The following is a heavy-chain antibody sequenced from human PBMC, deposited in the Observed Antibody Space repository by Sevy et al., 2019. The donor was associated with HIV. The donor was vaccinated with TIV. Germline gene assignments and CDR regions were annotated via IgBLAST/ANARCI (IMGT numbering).Heavy chain of an antibody. D-gene: IGHD6-13*01. CDR1: GFTFRNYR. CDR2: IWHDGKNK. Sequence: GGSLRLSCVASGFTFRNYRMHWVRQAPGKGLEWVAVIWHDGKNKNYAESVKGRFTIFRDNSKNTLYLEMNSLRVEDTAVFYCARDQGKDAPMDVWGQGTTVTVSS. J-gene: IGHJ6*02. V-gene: IGHV3-33*01. CDR3: ARDQGKDAPMDV.